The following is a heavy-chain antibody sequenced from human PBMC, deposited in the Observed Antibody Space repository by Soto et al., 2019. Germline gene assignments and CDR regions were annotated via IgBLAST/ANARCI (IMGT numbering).Heavy chain of an antibody. V-gene: IGHV3-23*01. CDR3: AKAQLGYCISTSCYADYYYGMDV. J-gene: IGHJ6*02. D-gene: IGHD2-2*01. Sequence: GGSLRLSCAASGFTFSSYAMIWVRQAPGKGLEWVSAISGSGGSTYYADSVKGRFTISRDNSKNTLYLQMNSLRAEDTAVYYCAKAQLGYCISTSCYADYYYGMDVWGQGTTVTVSS. CDR1: GFTFSSYA. CDR2: ISGSGGST.